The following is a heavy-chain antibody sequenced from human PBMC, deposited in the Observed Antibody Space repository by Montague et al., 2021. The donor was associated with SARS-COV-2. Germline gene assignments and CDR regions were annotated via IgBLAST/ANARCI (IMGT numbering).Heavy chain of an antibody. D-gene: IGHD3-3*01. CDR1: GGSISSSSYF. V-gene: IGHV4-39*01. J-gene: IGHJ4*02. Sequence: SKTLSLTCTVSGGSISSSSYFWGWICQPPGKGLEWIGSIYYSGSTYYNPSLKSRVTISVDTSKNQFSLKLSSVTAADTAVFYCARKTSRGLTIFGVVTASYCFDYSGQGTLVTVSS. CDR2: IYYSGST. CDR3: ARKTSRGLTIFGVVTASYCFDY.